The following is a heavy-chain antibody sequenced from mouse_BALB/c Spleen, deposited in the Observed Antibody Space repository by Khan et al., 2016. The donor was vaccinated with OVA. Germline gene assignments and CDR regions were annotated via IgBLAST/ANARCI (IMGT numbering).Heavy chain of an antibody. CDR2: ISTYYGDA. J-gene: IGHJ3*01. V-gene: IGHV1S137*01. D-gene: IGHD3-2*01. CDR3: ARGAGGDRFLY. Sequence: QVQLQQSGAELVRPGVSVKISCKGSGYTFTDFSMHWVKQRHAISLEWIGVISTYYGDADYNQKFKDKATMTVDKSSNTAYMDLARLTSEDSAIYYGARGAGGDRFLYWGQGTLVTVSA. CDR1: GYTFTDFS.